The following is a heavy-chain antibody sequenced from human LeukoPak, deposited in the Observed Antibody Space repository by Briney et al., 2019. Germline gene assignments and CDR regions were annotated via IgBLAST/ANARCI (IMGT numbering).Heavy chain of an antibody. D-gene: IGHD3-3*01. J-gene: IGHJ3*02. CDR2: IKQDGNEK. CDR1: GFTFSSYW. Sequence: GGSLRLSCAASGFTFSSYWMNWVRQAPGKGLEWVANIKQDGNEKYYVGSVKGRFTISGDNAKNSLYLQMNSLRVEDTAVYYCAKPITVSGATDGFDIWGQGTMVTVSS. V-gene: IGHV3-7*01. CDR3: AKPITVSGATDGFDI.